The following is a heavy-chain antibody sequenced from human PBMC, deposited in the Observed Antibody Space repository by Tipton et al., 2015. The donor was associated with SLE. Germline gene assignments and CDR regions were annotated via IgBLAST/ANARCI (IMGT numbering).Heavy chain of an antibody. CDR2: ATDGGSGT. Sequence: GSLRLSCAVSGFTFTDYAMSWVRQAPGKGLEWVSAATDGGSGTAYADSVRGRFTVSRDNSKNTLYLQMNSLRAEDTALYYCARDRYGGNRGFDYWGQGTLVTVSS. V-gene: IGHV3-23*01. D-gene: IGHD4/OR15-4a*01. CDR3: ARDRYGGNRGFDY. J-gene: IGHJ4*02. CDR1: GFTFTDYA.